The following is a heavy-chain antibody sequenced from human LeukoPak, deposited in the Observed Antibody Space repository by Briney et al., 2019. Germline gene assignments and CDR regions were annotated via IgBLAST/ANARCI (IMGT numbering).Heavy chain of an antibody. CDR1: GYTFTSYG. CDR2: IIPIFGTA. Sequence: SVKVSCKASGYTFTSYGISWVRQAPGQGLEWMGGIIPIFGTANYAQKFQGRVTITADKSTSTAYMELSSLRSEDTAVYYCARAVRFLEWFSWFDPWGQGTLVTVSS. D-gene: IGHD3-3*01. J-gene: IGHJ5*02. CDR3: ARAVRFLEWFSWFDP. V-gene: IGHV1-69*06.